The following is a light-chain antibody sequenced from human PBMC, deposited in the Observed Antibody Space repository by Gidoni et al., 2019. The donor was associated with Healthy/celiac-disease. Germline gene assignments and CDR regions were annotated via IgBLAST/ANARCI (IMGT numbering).Light chain of an antibody. V-gene: IGLV2-11*01. CDR3: CSYAGSVV. J-gene: IGLJ2*01. Sequence: QSLLTQPRSVSGPPRQSVSSSSTGTRSDVGGYNYFSCYQQHPGKTPKLMIYDVSKRPSGVPDRFSGSKSGNTGSLTISGLEAEDEADYDCCSYAGSVVFGGGTKLTVL. CDR2: DVS. CDR1: RSDVGGYNY.